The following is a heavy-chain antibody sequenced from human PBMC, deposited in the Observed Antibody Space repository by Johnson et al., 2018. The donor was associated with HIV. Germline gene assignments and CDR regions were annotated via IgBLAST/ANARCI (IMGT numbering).Heavy chain of an antibody. CDR1: GFTFDDYG. V-gene: IGHV3-20*04. CDR3: ARETSYYDSSGHVVGDAFDI. J-gene: IGHJ3*02. CDR2: INWNGGRT. Sequence: VQLVESGGSVVRPGGSLRLSCAASGFTFDDYGMSWVRQGPGKGLEWISGINWNGGRTGYAASVKGRFTISSDNAKKSLYLQMNSLRAEDTALYYCARETSYYDSSGHVVGDAFDIWGQGTRVTVSS. D-gene: IGHD3-22*01.